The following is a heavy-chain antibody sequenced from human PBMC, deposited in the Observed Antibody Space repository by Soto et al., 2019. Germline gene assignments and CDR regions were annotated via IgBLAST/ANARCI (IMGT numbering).Heavy chain of an antibody. CDR1: DFSISNAW. CDR3: TTGSVEGV. J-gene: IGHJ6*02. V-gene: IGHV3-15*07. CDR2: IKTRSEGEAT. Sequence: EVQLVESGGGLVKPGGSLRLSCAASDFSISNAWMNWVRQAPGKGLEWVGRIKTRSEGEATDYAAPLKDRFTISRDDSKNTLFLQMNSLKTEDTAVYYCTTGSVEGVWGQGATVIGSS. D-gene: IGHD2-15*01.